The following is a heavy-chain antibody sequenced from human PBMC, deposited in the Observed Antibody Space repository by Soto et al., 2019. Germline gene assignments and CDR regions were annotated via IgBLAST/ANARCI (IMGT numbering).Heavy chain of an antibody. CDR3: ARDYFVTTPHGMDV. CDR2: INPNSGGT. CDR1: GYTFTGYY. V-gene: IGHV1-2*04. J-gene: IGHJ6*02. D-gene: IGHD1-1*01. Sequence: QVQLVQSGAEVKKPGASVKVSCKASGYTFTGYYMHWVRQAPGQGLEWMGWINPNSGGTNYAQKCQGWVTMTRDTSISTAYMELSRLRSDDTAVYYCARDYFVTTPHGMDVWGQGTTVTVSS.